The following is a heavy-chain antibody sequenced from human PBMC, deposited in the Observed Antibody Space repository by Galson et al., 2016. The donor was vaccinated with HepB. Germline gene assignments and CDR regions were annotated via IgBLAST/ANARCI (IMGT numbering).Heavy chain of an antibody. CDR2: IYPSGNTKSSGGT. CDR3: ARGLGYRSRYGMDV. Sequence: SETLSLTCTVSGDSIIDDYWKWIRQPPGKGLEWVGYIYPSGNTKSSGGTNYNPSLKSRVSISVDTSKNLISLKLTSVTAADTAVYYCARGLGYRSRYGMDVWGQGTTVIVSS. V-gene: IGHV4-59*01. J-gene: IGHJ6*02. CDR1: GDSIIDDY. D-gene: IGHD3-16*02.